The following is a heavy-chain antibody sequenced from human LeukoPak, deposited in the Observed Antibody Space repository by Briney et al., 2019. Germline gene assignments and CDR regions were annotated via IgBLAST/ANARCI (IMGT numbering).Heavy chain of an antibody. CDR1: GFTVSSYY. CDR3: ARGTYGPYSFDS. CDR2: IYSGGST. D-gene: IGHD3-10*01. J-gene: IGHJ4*02. Sequence: PGGSLRLSCAASGFTVSSYYMNWVRQTPGKGLEWVSVIYSGGSTYYADSVKGRFTISRDNSNNTLYLQMNSLRAEDTAVYYCARGTYGPYSFDSWGQGTLVTVSS. V-gene: IGHV3-53*01.